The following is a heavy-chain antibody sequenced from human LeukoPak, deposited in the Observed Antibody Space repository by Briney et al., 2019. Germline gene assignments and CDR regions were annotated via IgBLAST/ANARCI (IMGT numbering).Heavy chain of an antibody. CDR3: AKVQGLYDSSGYPFDY. V-gene: IGHV3-23*01. D-gene: IGHD3-22*01. Sequence: QAGGSLRLSCAASGFTFSSYAMSWVRQAPGKGLEWVSAISGSGGSTYYADSVKGRFTISRDNSKNTLYLQMNSMRAEDTAVYYCAKVQGLYDSSGYPFDYWGQGTLVTVSS. CDR1: GFTFSSYA. J-gene: IGHJ4*02. CDR2: ISGSGGST.